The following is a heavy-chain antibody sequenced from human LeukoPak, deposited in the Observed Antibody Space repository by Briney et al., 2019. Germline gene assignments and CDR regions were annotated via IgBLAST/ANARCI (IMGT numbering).Heavy chain of an antibody. CDR1: GFTFSSYS. J-gene: IGHJ4*01. V-gene: IGHV3-21*01. CDR2: ISSSSSYI. Sequence: GGSLRLSCAASGFTFSSYSMNWVRQAPGKGLEWVSSISSSSSYIYYADSVKGRFTISRDNAKNSLYLQMNSLRAEDTAVYYCARGESGSYYFDYWGQGTLVTVSS. CDR3: ARGESGSYYFDY. D-gene: IGHD2-15*01.